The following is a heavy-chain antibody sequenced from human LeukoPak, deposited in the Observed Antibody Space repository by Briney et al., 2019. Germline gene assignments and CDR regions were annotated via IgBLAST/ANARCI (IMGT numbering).Heavy chain of an antibody. Sequence: SVKVSCKASGGTFSSYAISWVRQAPGQGLEWMGGIIPIFGTANYAQKFQGRVTITADESTSTAYMELSSLRSEDTAVYYCARDCCGYCSGTSCRDYWGQGTLVTVSS. CDR2: IIPIFGTA. CDR1: GGTFSSYA. V-gene: IGHV1-69*13. CDR3: ARDCCGYCSGTSCRDY. J-gene: IGHJ4*02. D-gene: IGHD2-2*03.